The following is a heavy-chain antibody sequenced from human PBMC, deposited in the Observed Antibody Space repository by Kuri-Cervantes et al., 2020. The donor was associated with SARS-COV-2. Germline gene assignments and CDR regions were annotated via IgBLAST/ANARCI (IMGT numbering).Heavy chain of an antibody. Sequence: SETLSLTCTVSGGSISRSSYYWGWIRQPPGKGLEWIGEINHSGSTNYNPSLKSRVTISVDTSKNQFPLKLSSVTAADTAVYYCARGPNNCGGDCYIDYWGQGTLVTVSS. CDR1: GGSISRSSYY. CDR3: ARGPNNCGGDCYIDY. V-gene: IGHV4-39*06. CDR2: INHSGST. D-gene: IGHD2-21*01. J-gene: IGHJ4*02.